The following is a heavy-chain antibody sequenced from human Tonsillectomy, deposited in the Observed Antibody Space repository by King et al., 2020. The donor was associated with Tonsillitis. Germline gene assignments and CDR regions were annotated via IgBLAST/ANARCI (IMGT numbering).Heavy chain of an antibody. D-gene: IGHD6-19*01. CDR3: AKVDLEMAVPGSEDGFDV. CDR2: ISYDGSNK. J-gene: IGHJ3*01. CDR1: GFTFSSYD. V-gene: IGHV3-30*18. Sequence: VQLVESGGGVVPPGRSLRLSCAASGFTFSSYDMHWVRQAPGKGLEWVAVISYDGSNKYYADSVKGRFTISRDNSKNTLYLQMNTLRAEDTSVYYCAKVDLEMAVPGSEDGFDVWGQGTMVTVSS.